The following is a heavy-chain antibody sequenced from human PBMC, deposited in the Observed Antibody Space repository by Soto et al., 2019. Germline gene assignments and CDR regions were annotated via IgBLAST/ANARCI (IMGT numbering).Heavy chain of an antibody. CDR3: TSSREASGDIVVVPTPSFDF. D-gene: IGHD2-2*01. J-gene: IGHJ4*02. Sequence: PSETLSLTCAVYGGSFSGYYWSWIRQPPGKGLEWIGEINQSGITNYNPSLKSRVTISEDTSKNQFSLELGSVIAADTAVYYCTSSREASGDIVVVPTPSFDFWGRGSLVTVSS. CDR2: INQSGIT. V-gene: IGHV4-34*01. CDR1: GGSFSGYY.